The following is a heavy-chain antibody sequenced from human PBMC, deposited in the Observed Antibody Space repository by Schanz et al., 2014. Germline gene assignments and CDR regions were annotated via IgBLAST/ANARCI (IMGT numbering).Heavy chain of an antibody. CDR2: ILYDGSKT. CDR3: AKDVYRGYYSVSSDS. D-gene: IGHD5-12*01. J-gene: IGHJ5*01. CDR1: GFSFSTYA. V-gene: IGHV3-30*04. Sequence: QVQLVESGGGVVQPGRSLRLSCAASGFSFSTYAMHWVRQAPGKGLEWVAVILYDGSKTYYADSVKGRFTISRDNSKNTLSLQMNSLRAEDTALYYCAKDVYRGYYSVSSDSWGQGTLVTVSS.